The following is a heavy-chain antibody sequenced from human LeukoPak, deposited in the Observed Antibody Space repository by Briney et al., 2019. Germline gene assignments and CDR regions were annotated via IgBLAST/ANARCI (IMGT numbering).Heavy chain of an antibody. Sequence: GGSLRLSCAASGFTFSSYSMNWVRQAPGNGLEWVSSISSSSSYIYYADSVKGRFTISRDNAKNSLYLQMNSLRAEDTAVYYCASSTDSRGLDYWGQGTLVTVSS. CDR1: GFTFSSYS. J-gene: IGHJ4*02. CDR2: ISSSSSYI. D-gene: IGHD6-19*01. V-gene: IGHV3-21*01. CDR3: ASSTDSRGLDY.